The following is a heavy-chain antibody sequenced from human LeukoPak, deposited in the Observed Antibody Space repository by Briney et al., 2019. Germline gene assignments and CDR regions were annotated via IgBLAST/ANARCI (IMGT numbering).Heavy chain of an antibody. J-gene: IGHJ4*02. V-gene: IGHV3-23*01. CDR2: ISGAGGST. CDR3: AKHMWLGD. CDR1: GFIVSDNY. Sequence: GGSLRLSCAASGFIVSDNYMSWVRQAPGKGLEWVSSISGAGGSTYYADSVKGRFTISRDNSKNTLYLQMNSLRAEDTAVYYCAKHMWLGDWGQGTLVTVSS. D-gene: IGHD3-22*01.